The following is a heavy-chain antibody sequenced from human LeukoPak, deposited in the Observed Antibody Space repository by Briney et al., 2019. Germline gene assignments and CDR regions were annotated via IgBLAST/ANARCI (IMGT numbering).Heavy chain of an antibody. V-gene: IGHV3-66*01. J-gene: IGHJ4*02. CDR3: AKDGADIVVVPAALDY. Sequence: GGSLRLSCAASGFTVSSNYMSWVRQAPGKGLEWVSVIYSGGSTYYADSVKGRFTISRDNSKNTLYLQMNSLRAEDTAVYYCAKDGADIVVVPAALDYWGQGTLVTVSS. CDR1: GFTVSSNY. CDR2: IYSGGST. D-gene: IGHD2-2*01.